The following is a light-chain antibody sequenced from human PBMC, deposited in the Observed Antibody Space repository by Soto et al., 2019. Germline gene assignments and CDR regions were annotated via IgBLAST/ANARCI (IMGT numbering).Light chain of an antibody. V-gene: IGKV1-8*01. Sequence: MQLTQSPSFLSASVGDRVTITCRASQGISSYLAWYQQKPGKAPKLLIYAASTLQSGVPSRFSGSGSGTDFTLTISCLQSEDFATYYCQQYYSYPRTFGQGTKVDI. CDR1: QGISSY. J-gene: IGKJ1*01. CDR2: AAS. CDR3: QQYYSYPRT.